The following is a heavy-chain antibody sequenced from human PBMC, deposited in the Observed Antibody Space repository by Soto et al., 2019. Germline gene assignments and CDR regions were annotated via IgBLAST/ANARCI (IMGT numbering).Heavy chain of an antibody. CDR1: GYTLTELS. V-gene: IGHV1-24*01. Sequence: ASVKVSCKVSGYTLTELSMHWVRQAPGKGLEWMGGFDPEDGEAIYAQKFQGRVTMTEDTSTDTAYMELSSLRSEDTAVYYCATVNELLPLYWFDPWGQGTLVTVS. CDR3: ATVNELLPLYWFDP. J-gene: IGHJ5*02. D-gene: IGHD1-26*01. CDR2: FDPEDGEA.